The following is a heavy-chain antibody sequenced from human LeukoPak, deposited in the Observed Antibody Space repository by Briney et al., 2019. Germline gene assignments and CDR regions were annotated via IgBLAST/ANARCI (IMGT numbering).Heavy chain of an antibody. J-gene: IGHJ4*02. Sequence: GGSLRLSCAASGFTFSSYAMSWVCQAPGQGMERVSAISGSDGGTYYSDTVNGRFTISRDNSKNSLYLQMNSLRAEVTAVYYCAKDHTGMTTVTLYYFDYWGQGTLVTVSS. CDR1: GFTFSSYA. D-gene: IGHD4-11*01. V-gene: IGHV3-23*01. CDR3: AKDHTGMTTVTLYYFDY. CDR2: ISGSDGGT.